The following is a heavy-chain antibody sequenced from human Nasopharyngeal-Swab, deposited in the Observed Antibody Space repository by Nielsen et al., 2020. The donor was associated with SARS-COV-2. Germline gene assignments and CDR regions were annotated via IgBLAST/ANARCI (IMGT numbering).Heavy chain of an antibody. Sequence: GVSLKISCAASGFTFSSYWISWVRQAPGKGLEWVANIKQAGSEKYYVDSVKGRFTISRDNAKNSLYLQMNSLRAEDTAVYYCAREVRGSCWPAFDIWGQGTMVTVSS. D-gene: IGHD2-15*01. CDR2: IKQAGSEK. CDR3: AREVRGSCWPAFDI. J-gene: IGHJ3*02. CDR1: GFTFSSYW. V-gene: IGHV3-7*01.